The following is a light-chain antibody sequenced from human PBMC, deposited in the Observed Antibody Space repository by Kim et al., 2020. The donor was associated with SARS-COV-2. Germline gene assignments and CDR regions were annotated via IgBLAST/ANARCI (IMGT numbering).Light chain of an antibody. CDR2: ATD. Sequence: QSVLTQTPSVSGAPGQRVTISCTGSRSNIGAGFDVQWYQQLPGTAPRLLIFATDARPPGVPDRFSGSKSGTEASLAITGLQTEDEADYYCQSYDRGLRGGVFGGGTKVTVL. CDR3: QSYDRGLRGGV. CDR1: RSNIGAGFD. J-gene: IGLJ3*02. V-gene: IGLV1-40*01.